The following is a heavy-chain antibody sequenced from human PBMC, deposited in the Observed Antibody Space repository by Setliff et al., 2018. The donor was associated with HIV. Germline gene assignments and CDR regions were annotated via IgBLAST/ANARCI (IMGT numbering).Heavy chain of an antibody. V-gene: IGHV3-48*01. D-gene: IGHD2-21*02. CDR1: GFTFSTYS. J-gene: IGHJ6*04. CDR2: IYPSYSTV. Sequence: PGGSLRLSCVGSGFTFSTYSMSWVRQVPGKGLEWIAYIYPSYSTVHSGDSVKGRFTISTDNAKNSVFLQMDSLRAEDTAVYYCAKNEGPPTLCGGDCFVDVWGKGTMVTVSS. CDR3: AKNEGPPTLCGGDCFVDV.